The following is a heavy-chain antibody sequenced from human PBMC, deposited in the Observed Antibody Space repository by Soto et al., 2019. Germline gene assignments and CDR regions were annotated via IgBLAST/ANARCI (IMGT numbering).Heavy chain of an antibody. V-gene: IGHV1-69*01. D-gene: IGHD3-16*01. CDR3: AGEGTYHDDSTGHYPFDY. Sequence: QVQLVQTGAEVKRPGSWVKVSCTASGGAFKNHAMYWVRQAPGQGLEWMGGIIPLFGTTNYAQKFRGRVTITADESTITTYMQLSSLTSEDTAIYYCAGEGTYHDDSTGHYPFDYWGQGTLVIVSS. J-gene: IGHJ4*02. CDR2: IIPLFGTT. CDR1: GGAFKNHA.